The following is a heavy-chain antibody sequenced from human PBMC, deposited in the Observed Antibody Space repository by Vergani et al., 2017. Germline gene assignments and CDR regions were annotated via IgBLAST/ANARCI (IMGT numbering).Heavy chain of an antibody. Sequence: QVQLVQSGAEVKKPGSSVKVSCKASGGTFSSYAISWVRQAPGQGLEWMGRIIPIFGTANYAQKFQGRVTITADESTSTAYMELSSLRSEDTAVYYCARPANYDYVWDTRQQEEWYFDYWGQGTLVTVSS. D-gene: IGHD3-16*01. CDR3: ARPANYDYVWDTRQQEEWYFDY. V-gene: IGHV1-69*13. CDR2: IIPIFGTA. J-gene: IGHJ4*02. CDR1: GGTFSSYA.